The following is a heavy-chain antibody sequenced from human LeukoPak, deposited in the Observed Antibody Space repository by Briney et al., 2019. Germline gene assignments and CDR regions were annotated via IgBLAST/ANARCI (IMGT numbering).Heavy chain of an antibody. J-gene: IGHJ4*02. D-gene: IGHD2-15*01. Sequence: ASVKVSCKASGYTFTSYGISWVRQAPGQGLGWMGWISAYNGNTNYAQKLQGRVTMTTDTSTSTAYMELRSLRSDDTAVYFCARDEGSGPLFDYWGQGTLVTVSS. CDR1: GYTFTSYG. CDR2: ISAYNGNT. V-gene: IGHV1-18*01. CDR3: ARDEGSGPLFDY.